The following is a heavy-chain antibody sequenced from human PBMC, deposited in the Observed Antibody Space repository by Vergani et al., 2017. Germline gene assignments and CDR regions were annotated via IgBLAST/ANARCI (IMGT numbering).Heavy chain of an antibody. Sequence: EVQLLESGGGLVQPGGSLRLSCEASGFSFPGYAMSWVRQAPGKGLEWVSSVSGSGGNTYYANSVKGRFTISRDNSKNTLYLQMNSLRADDTAVYYCARAKAWYGDPLDYWGQGTLVTVSS. J-gene: IGHJ4*02. V-gene: IGHV3-23*01. CDR2: VSGSGGNT. CDR3: ARAKAWYGDPLDY. CDR1: GFSFPGYA. D-gene: IGHD4-17*01.